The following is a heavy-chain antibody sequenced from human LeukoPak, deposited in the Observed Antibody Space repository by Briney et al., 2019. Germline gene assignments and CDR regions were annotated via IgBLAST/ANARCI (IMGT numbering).Heavy chain of an antibody. V-gene: IGHV3-23*01. CDR2: ISGGDGST. Sequence: GGSLRLSCVAPGFTFSSHAMSWVRQAPGKGLEWVSGISGGDGSTYYADSVKGRFTISRDSSKNTLYLQMNSLRAEDTAVYYCAKNFEEWLVRLDYWGQGTLVTVSS. D-gene: IGHD6-19*01. J-gene: IGHJ4*02. CDR1: GFTFSSHA. CDR3: AKNFEEWLVRLDY.